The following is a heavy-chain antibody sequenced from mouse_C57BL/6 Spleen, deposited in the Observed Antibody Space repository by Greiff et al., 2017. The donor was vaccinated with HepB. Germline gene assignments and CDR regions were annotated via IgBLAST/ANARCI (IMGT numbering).Heavy chain of an antibody. V-gene: IGHV3-6*01. D-gene: IGHD2-3*01. CDR1: GYSITSGYY. Sequence: EVKLVESGPGLVKPSQSLSLTCSVTGYSITSGYYWNWIRQFPGNKLEWMGYISYDGSNNYNPSLKNRISITRDTSKNQFFLKLNSVTTEDTATYYCASPYDGYYDWYFDVWGTGTTVTVSS. CDR2: ISYDGSN. CDR3: ASPYDGYYDWYFDV. J-gene: IGHJ1*03.